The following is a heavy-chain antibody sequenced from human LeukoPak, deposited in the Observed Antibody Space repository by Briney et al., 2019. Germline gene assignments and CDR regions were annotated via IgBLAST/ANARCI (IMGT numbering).Heavy chain of an antibody. CDR2: IIPSGGST. Sequence: RASVKVSCKASGYTFTSYYMHWVRQAPGQGLEWMGIIIPSGGSTSYAQKFQARVTMTRDTSTSTVYMELSSLRSEDTAVYYCARALSSCSGGSCYSSWFDPWGQGTLVTVSS. V-gene: IGHV1-46*01. J-gene: IGHJ5*02. CDR1: GYTFTSYY. CDR3: ARALSSCSGGSCYSSWFDP. D-gene: IGHD2-15*01.